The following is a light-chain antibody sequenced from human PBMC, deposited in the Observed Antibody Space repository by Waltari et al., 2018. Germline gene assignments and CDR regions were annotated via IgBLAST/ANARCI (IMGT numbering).Light chain of an antibody. V-gene: IGKV3-20*01. CDR3: QQYGSSRWT. CDR2: GAS. CDR1: QSVSSSY. J-gene: IGKJ1*01. Sequence: EIVLTQSPGTLSLSPGERATLSCRASQSVSSSYLAWYQQKPGQAPRLRIHGASSRATGIPDRFSGSGSGTDFTLTISRLEPEDFAVYYCQQYGSSRWTFGQGTKVEIK.